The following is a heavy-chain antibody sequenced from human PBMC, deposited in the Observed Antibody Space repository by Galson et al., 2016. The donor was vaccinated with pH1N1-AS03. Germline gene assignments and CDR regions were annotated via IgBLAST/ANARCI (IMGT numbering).Heavy chain of an antibody. J-gene: IGHJ6*02. CDR1: GYIFSDYY. V-gene: IGHV1-2*02. CDR3: TRGLKSMLRGVIDNYYGMDV. CDR2: ININDGVT. D-gene: IGHD3-10*01. Sequence: FCKASGYIFSDYYMHWVRQAPGQGLEWMAWININDGVTNYAQKFHGRVTMSRDTSISTAYMELSRLGSDDTAVYYCTRGLKSMLRGVIDNYYGMDVWGRGTTVTVSS.